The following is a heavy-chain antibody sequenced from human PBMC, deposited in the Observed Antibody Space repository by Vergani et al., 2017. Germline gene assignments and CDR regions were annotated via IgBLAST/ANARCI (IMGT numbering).Heavy chain of an antibody. D-gene: IGHD2-15*01. CDR1: GGSISAGYYF. CDR3: ARRSGGYYSGGKVHPLRTAFGV. V-gene: IGHV4-61*02. J-gene: IGHJ3*01. CDR2: ISAMSNA. Sequence: QVQLQASGPGRVKPSQTLSLTCTMSGGSISAGYYFWSWIRQPAGKGLEWLGHISAMSNASHSPSLKTRVSMSVDTSKNQFSLRVTSVTAADTAIYFCARRSGGYYSGGKVHPLRTAFGVWGHGTVVTVSS.